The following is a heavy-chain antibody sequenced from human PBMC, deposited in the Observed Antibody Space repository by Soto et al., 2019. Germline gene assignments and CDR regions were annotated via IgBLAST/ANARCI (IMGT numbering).Heavy chain of an antibody. CDR3: AREDVIEAEDYYYGMDV. Sequence: SETLSLTCAVSGGSISSGGYSWSWIRQPPWKGLEWIGYINHSGSTNYNPSLKSRVTISVDTSKNQFSLKLSSVTAADTAVYYCAREDVIEAEDYYYGMDVWGQGTTVTVSS. D-gene: IGHD6-19*01. CDR2: INHSGST. CDR1: GGSISSGGYS. J-gene: IGHJ6*02. V-gene: IGHV4-30-2*01.